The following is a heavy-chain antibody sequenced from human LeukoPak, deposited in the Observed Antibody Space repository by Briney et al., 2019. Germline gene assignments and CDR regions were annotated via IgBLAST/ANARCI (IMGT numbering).Heavy chain of an antibody. CDR3: AELGITMIGGV. CDR2: ISGSGGIT. J-gene: IGHJ6*04. V-gene: IGHV3-23*01. D-gene: IGHD3-10*02. CDR1: GFTFSNYG. Sequence: GGSLRLSCAASGFTFSNYGMSWVRQAPGKGLEWVSDISGSGGITYYAESVKGRFTISRDNAKNSLYLQMNSLRAEDTAVYYCAELGITMIGGVWGKGTTVTISS.